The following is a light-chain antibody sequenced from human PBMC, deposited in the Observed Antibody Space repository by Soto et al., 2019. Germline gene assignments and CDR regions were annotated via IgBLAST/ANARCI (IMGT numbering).Light chain of an antibody. CDR3: CSLTNGATWV. V-gene: IGLV2-23*01. CDR2: EAS. Sequence: QSALTQPASVSGSPGQSITISCTGTNSDVGSHNFVSWYQQYPGKAPKLLIYEASKRPSGLSNRFSGSKSGNTASLTISGLKAEDEADYDCCSLTNGATWVFGGGTKLTVL. J-gene: IGLJ3*02. CDR1: NSDVGSHNF.